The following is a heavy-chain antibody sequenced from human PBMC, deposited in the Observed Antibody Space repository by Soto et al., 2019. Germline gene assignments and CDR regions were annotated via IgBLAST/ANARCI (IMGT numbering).Heavy chain of an antibody. CDR3: ATSIDGYSYGDAFDI. CDR2: ISAYNGNT. J-gene: IGHJ3*02. V-gene: IGHV1-18*01. Sequence: QVQLVQSGAEVKKPGASVKVSCKASGYTFTSYGISWVRQAPGQGLEWMGWISAYNGNTNYAQKLQGRVTMTTDTSTSKAYMELRSLRSDDTAVYYCATSIDGYSYGDAFDIWGQGTMVTVSS. D-gene: IGHD5-18*01. CDR1: GYTFTSYG.